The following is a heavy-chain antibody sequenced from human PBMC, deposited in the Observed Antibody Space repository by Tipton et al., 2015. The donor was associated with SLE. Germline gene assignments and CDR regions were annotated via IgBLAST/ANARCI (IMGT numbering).Heavy chain of an antibody. CDR1: GGSISSDDYY. CDR3: ARGGVGGYDYFDF. J-gene: IGHJ4*02. D-gene: IGHD5-12*01. V-gene: IGHV4-31*03. CDR2: ISYSGSP. Sequence: TLSLTCTVSGGSISSDDYYWTWIRQHPGKGLEWIGHISYSGSPYYNPSLRSRVTISVDTSKNHFSLKLSSVTAADTAVYHCARGGVGGYDYFDFWGPGTLVTVSS.